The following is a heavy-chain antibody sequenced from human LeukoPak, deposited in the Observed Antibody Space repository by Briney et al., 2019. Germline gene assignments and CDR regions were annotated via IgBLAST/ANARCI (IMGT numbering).Heavy chain of an antibody. V-gene: IGHV3-30*18. CDR3: ANDSYIAVACSDDALDV. D-gene: IGHD6-19*01. CDR1: GYTFSRYH. Sequence: HPGGSLRLSCASSGYTFSRYHMHWVRQTPGKGLEWVALISFDGSIEYYADSVKGRFTISRDNSKNTLFLQMNSLSPEDTAVYYCANDSYIAVACSDDALDVWGQGTMVTVSS. J-gene: IGHJ3*01. CDR2: ISFDGSIE.